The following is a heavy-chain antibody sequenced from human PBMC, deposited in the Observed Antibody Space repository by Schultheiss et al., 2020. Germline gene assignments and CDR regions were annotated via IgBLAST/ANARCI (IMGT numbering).Heavy chain of an antibody. CDR2: ISYDGSNK. CDR3: ARNLHVLRYFDWTFDY. CDR1: GFTFSSYA. D-gene: IGHD3-9*01. Sequence: GESLKISCAASGFTFSSYAMHWVRQAPGKGLEWVAVISYDGSNKYYADSVKGRFTISRDNSKNTLYLQMNSLRAEDTAVYYCARNLHVLRYFDWTFDYWGQGTLVTVSS. V-gene: IGHV3-30*04. J-gene: IGHJ4*02.